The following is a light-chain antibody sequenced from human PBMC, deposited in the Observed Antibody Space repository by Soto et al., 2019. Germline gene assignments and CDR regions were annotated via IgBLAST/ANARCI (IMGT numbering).Light chain of an antibody. CDR1: QSVSSSY. Sequence: EIVLTQSPGTLSLSPGERATLSCRASQSVSSSYLAWYQQKPGQAPRLLIYGASSRATGIQDRFSGSGSGTDFTLTIRRLEPEEFAVYYCQQYGSSRWTVGQGTKVDIK. J-gene: IGKJ1*01. V-gene: IGKV3-20*01. CDR3: QQYGSSRWT. CDR2: GAS.